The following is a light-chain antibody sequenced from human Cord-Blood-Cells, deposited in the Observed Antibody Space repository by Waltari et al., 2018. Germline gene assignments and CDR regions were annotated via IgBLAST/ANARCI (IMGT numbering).Light chain of an antibody. Sequence: QSVLTHPPSLSGAPAQRPTIPRTGTSSNIRAGCHVPWYQQLPGTAPKLLIYGNSNRPSGVPDRFSGSKSGTSASLAITGLQAEDEADYYCQSYDSSLSGAVFGGGTQLTVL. CDR2: GNS. CDR3: QSYDSSLSGAV. J-gene: IGLJ7*01. CDR1: SSNIRAGCH. V-gene: IGLV1-40*01.